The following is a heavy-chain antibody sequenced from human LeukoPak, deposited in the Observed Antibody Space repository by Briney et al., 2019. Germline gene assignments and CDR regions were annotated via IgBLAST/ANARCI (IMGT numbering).Heavy chain of an antibody. CDR2: ISGSGGST. V-gene: IGHV3-23*01. CDR1: GFTLSSHA. D-gene: IGHD1-26*01. Sequence: PGGSLRLSCVVSGFTLSSHAMSWVRQAPGKGLEWVSAISGSGGSTYYADSVKGRFTISRDNSKNTLYLQMNSLRAEDTAVYYCAKTPWELLRRLSYYFDYWGQGTLVTVSS. J-gene: IGHJ4*02. CDR3: AKTPWELLRRLSYYFDY.